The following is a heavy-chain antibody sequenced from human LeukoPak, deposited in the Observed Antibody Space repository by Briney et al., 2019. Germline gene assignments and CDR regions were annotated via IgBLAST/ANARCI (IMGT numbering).Heavy chain of an antibody. CDR3: TRDNANRAYDY. CDR1: GFTFSDYG. CDR2: VWANGNTK. Sequence: GRSLRLSCEVSGFTFSDYGMPWVRQAPGKGLQWLAVVWANGNTKYYADSVKGRFTISRDNSKNTLHLQIDSLRAEDTATYYCTRDNANRAYDYWGQGTLVTVSS. D-gene: IGHD2-2*01. J-gene: IGHJ4*02. V-gene: IGHV3-33*01.